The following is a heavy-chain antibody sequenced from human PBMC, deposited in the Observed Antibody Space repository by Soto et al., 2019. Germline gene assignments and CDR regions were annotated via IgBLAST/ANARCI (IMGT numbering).Heavy chain of an antibody. Sequence: SETLSLTCTVSGGSISSYYWSWIRQPPGKGLEWIGYIYYSGSTNYNPSLRSRVTISVDTSKSQFSLRLSSVTAADTAVYYCARLMITFWGDEESHQSGDYMDVWGKGTTVTGSS. CDR1: GGSISSYY. CDR2: IYYSGST. D-gene: IGHD3-16*01. CDR3: ARLMITFWGDEESHQSGDYMDV. V-gene: IGHV4-59*08. J-gene: IGHJ6*03.